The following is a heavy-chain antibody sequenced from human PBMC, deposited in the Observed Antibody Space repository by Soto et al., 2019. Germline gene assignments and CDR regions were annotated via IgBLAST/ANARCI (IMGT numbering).Heavy chain of an antibody. V-gene: IGHV1-18*01. CDR2: ISAYNGNT. J-gene: IGHJ4*02. CDR3: ARDSNYYYDSSGYYSFDY. D-gene: IGHD3-22*01. Sequence: ASVKVSCKASGYTFTSYGISWVRQAPGQGLEWMGWISAYNGNTNYAQKLQGRVTMTTDTSTSTAYMELRSLRSDDTAVYYCARDSNYYYDSSGYYSFDYWCQGTLLTGSS. CDR1: GYTFTSYG.